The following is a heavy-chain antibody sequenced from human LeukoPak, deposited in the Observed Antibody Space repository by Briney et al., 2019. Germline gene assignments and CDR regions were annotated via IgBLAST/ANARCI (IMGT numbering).Heavy chain of an antibody. V-gene: IGHV3-23*01. CDR3: AKFACTSTSCYNNF. D-gene: IGHD2-2*02. CDR1: GFSFSTYA. CDR2: ISGSDDST. Sequence: GGSLRPSCAPSGFSFSTYAMNWVRQAPGKGLEWVSAISGSDDSTYYAESVKGRFTISRDNSKNTLLLQMNSLRVEDTAVYYCAKFACTSTSCYNNFWGQGTLVTV. J-gene: IGHJ1*01.